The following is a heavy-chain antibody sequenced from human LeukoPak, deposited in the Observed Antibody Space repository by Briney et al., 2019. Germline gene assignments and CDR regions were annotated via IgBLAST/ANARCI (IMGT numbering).Heavy chain of an antibody. CDR3: ARVGFGNTPHPIDY. V-gene: IGHV4-59*01. Sequence: PSETLSLTCTVSGGSISSYYWSWIRQPPGKGLDWIGYIYYTGSTNYNPSLKSRVTISVDTSKNQFSLELSSVTAADTAVYYCARVGFGNTPHPIDYWGQGTLVTVSS. D-gene: IGHD4-23*01. J-gene: IGHJ4*02. CDR2: IYYTGST. CDR1: GGSISSYY.